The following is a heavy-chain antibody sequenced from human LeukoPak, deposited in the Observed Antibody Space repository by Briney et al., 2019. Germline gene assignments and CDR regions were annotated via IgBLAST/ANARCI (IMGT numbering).Heavy chain of an antibody. CDR2: IFYSGNT. CDR3: ARHYHYGSGRYMPFDI. Sequence: SETLSLTCTVSGGSISSSSYYWGWIRQPPGKGLEWIGSIFYSGNTFYNPSLKSRVTISVDTAKNQFSLKLSSVTAADTSMYFCARHYHYGSGRYMPFDIWGQWTMVTVSS. D-gene: IGHD3-10*01. J-gene: IGHJ3*02. CDR1: GGSISSSSYY. V-gene: IGHV4-39*01.